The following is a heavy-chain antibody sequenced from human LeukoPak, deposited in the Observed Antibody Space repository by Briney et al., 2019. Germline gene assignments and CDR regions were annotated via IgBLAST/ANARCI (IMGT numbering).Heavy chain of an antibody. Sequence: ASVKVSCKASGGTLSSYAISWVRQAPGQGLEWMGGIIPIFGTANYAQKFQGRVTITADESTSTAYMELSSLRSEDTAVYYCARGQYYYDSSGYSDYWGQGTLVTVSS. CDR3: ARGQYYYDSSGYSDY. CDR1: GGTLSSYA. V-gene: IGHV1-69*13. D-gene: IGHD3-22*01. J-gene: IGHJ4*02. CDR2: IIPIFGTA.